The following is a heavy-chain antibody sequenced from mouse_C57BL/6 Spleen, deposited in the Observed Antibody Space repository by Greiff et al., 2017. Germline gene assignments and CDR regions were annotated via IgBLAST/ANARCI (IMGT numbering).Heavy chain of an antibody. V-gene: IGHV7-3*01. J-gene: IGHJ1*03. Sequence: EVMLVESGGGLVQPGGSLSLSCAASGFTFTDYYMSWVRQPPGKALEWLGFIRHKANGYTTEYSASVKGRFTISRDNSQSILYLQMNALRAEDSATYYCARLYGNYGWYFDVWGTGTTVTVSS. D-gene: IGHD2-1*01. CDR2: IRHKANGYTT. CDR3: ARLYGNYGWYFDV. CDR1: GFTFTDYY.